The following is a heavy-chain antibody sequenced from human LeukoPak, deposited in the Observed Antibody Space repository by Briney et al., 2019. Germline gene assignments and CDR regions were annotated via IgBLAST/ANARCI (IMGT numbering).Heavy chain of an antibody. V-gene: IGHV4-61*08. D-gene: IGHD3-16*01. CDR1: GASVSSGDSH. Sequence: SETLSLTCTVSGASVSSGDSHWSWVRQAPGRGLEWIGHNGDPSYNPSLKSRVVISIDTSRNQFSLRLNSVTAADTATYFCVTYYVNGGGRGHWGPGALVTVSS. J-gene: IGHJ4*02. CDR3: VTYYVNGGGRGH. CDR2: HNGDP.